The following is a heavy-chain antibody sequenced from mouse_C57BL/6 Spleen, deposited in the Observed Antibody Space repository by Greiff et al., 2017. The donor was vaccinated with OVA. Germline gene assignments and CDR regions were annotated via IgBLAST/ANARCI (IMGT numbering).Heavy chain of an antibody. CDR1: GYSFTDYN. CDR2: INPNYGTT. CDR3: ARNYYDYDDYAMDY. D-gene: IGHD2-4*01. J-gene: IGHJ4*01. V-gene: IGHV1-39*01. Sequence: EVKVEESGPELVKPGASVKISCKASGYSFTDYNMNWVKQSNGKSLEWIGVINPNYGTTSYNQKFKGKATLTVDQSSSTAYMQLNSLTSEDSAVYYCARNYYDYDDYAMDYWGQGTSVTVSS.